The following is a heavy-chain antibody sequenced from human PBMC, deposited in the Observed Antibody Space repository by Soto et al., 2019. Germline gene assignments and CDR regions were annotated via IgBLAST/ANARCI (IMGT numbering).Heavy chain of an antibody. D-gene: IGHD3-10*01. V-gene: IGHV1-8*01. J-gene: IGHJ5*02. CDR1: GYTFTSYG. Sequence: ASVKVSCKASGYTFTSYGINWVRQAPGQGLEWMGLMSPNNGHTVFAQRFQGRVTMTRDTSISTAYMELSSLTSDDTAVFFCARMFYYGSETNIDWFDPWGQGTQVTVSS. CDR2: MSPNNGHT. CDR3: ARMFYYGSETNIDWFDP.